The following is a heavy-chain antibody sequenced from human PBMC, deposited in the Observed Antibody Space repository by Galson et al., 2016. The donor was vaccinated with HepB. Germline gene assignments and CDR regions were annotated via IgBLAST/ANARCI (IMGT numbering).Heavy chain of an antibody. V-gene: IGHV1-18*04. J-gene: IGHJ6*02. D-gene: IGHD6-13*01. CDR1: GYTFTSYG. CDR3: ARARRVAARNGGMDV. Sequence: SVKVSCKASGYTFTSYGISWVRQAPGQGLEWMGWISAYNGNTNYAQKLQGRVTMTTDTSTSTAYMELGSLRSDDTAVYYCARARRVAARNGGMDVWGQGTTVTVSS. CDR2: ISAYNGNT.